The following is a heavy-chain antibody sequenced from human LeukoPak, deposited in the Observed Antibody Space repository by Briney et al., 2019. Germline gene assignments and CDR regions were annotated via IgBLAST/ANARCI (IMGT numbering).Heavy chain of an antibody. V-gene: IGHV3-30*02. CDR1: GFTFSTYG. Sequence: GGSLRLSCAASGFTFSTYGMHWVRQAPGKGLEWVAFIRYGGSNNYADSVKGRFTISRDNAKNSLYLQMNSLRAEDTAVYYCARDLYRIVVVPHYFDYWGQGTLVTVSS. J-gene: IGHJ4*02. CDR3: ARDLYRIVVVPHYFDY. CDR2: IRYGGSN. D-gene: IGHD3-22*01.